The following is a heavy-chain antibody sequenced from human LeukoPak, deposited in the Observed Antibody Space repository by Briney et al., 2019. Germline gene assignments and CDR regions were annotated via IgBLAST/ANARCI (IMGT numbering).Heavy chain of an antibody. D-gene: IGHD3-10*01. Sequence: SETLSLTCTVCGGSFSSYYWSWIPQPAGKGLEWIGRICSSGSTNYNPSLKSRVTMSVDTSKNQFSLKLSSATAADTAVYYCARDEVVMVRGVIRSTDWFDPWGQGTLVTVSS. CDR2: ICSSGST. CDR1: GGSFSSYY. CDR3: ARDEVVMVRGVIRSTDWFDP. J-gene: IGHJ5*02. V-gene: IGHV4-4*07.